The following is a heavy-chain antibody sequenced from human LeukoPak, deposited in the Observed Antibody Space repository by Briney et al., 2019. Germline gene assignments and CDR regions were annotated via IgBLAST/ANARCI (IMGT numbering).Heavy chain of an antibody. CDR3: ARESDSSGWETEYYYYYMDV. CDR2: IYYSGST. D-gene: IGHD6-19*01. V-gene: IGHV4-61*01. J-gene: IGHJ6*03. CDR1: GYSISSGYY. Sequence: SETLSLTCAVSGYSISSGYYWSWIRQPPGKGLEWIGYIYYSGSTNYNPSLKSRVTISVDTSKNQFSLKLSSVTAADTAVYYCARESDSSGWETEYYYYYMDVWGKGTTVTASS.